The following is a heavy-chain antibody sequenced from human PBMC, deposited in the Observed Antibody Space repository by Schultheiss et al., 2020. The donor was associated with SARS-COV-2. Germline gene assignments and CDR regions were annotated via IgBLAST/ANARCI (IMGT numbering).Heavy chain of an antibody. CDR1: GFTFSSYA. V-gene: IGHV3-48*03. CDR2: ISGSGSTI. J-gene: IGHJ6*02. Sequence: GGSLRLSCAASGFTFSSYAMSWVRQAPGKGLEWVSAISGSGSTIYYADSVKGRFTISRDNAKNSLYLQMNSLRAEDTAVYYCARGRRMDVWGQGTTVTVSS. CDR3: ARGRRMDV.